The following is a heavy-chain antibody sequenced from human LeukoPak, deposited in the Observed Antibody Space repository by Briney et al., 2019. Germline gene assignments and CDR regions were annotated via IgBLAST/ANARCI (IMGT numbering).Heavy chain of an antibody. CDR3: ARDYMAGATFQIQGPVDY. J-gene: IGHJ4*02. CDR2: IKQDGSER. D-gene: IGHD1-26*01. V-gene: IGHV3-7*01. CDR1: GFTFSSYA. Sequence: PGGSLRLSCAASGFTFSSYAMNWVRQAPGKGLEWVANIKQDGSERYYVDSVKGRFTISRDNAKSSLYLQMNSLRAEDTAVYYCARDYMAGATFQIQGPVDYWGQGTLVTVSS.